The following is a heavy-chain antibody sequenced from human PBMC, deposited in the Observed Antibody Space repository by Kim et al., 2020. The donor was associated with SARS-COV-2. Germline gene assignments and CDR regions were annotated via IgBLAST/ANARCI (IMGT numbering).Heavy chain of an antibody. CDR1: GDRVSRTTAA. J-gene: IGHJ2*01. CDR2: TYYRSKWYN. CDR3: ARGPRPGYCYFDL. Sequence: SQTLSLTCAISGDRVSRTTAASDWVRPSPSRGLGWLVRTYYRSKWYNDYAVSVKSRITINPDTSKNQFSMALNSVTPEDTSVYYCARGPRPGYCYFDLWGQGTLVTVSS. V-gene: IGHV6-1*01.